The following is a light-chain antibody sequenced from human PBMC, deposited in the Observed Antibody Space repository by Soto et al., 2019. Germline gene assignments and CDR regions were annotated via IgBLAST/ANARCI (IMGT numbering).Light chain of an antibody. V-gene: IGLV2-11*01. CDR2: DVS. Sequence: QSALTQPRSVSWSPGQSVTISCTGTSSDVGGYNYVSWYQQHPGKAPKLMIYDVSKRPSGVPDRFSGSKSGNAASLTISGLQAEDEADYYCCSYAGSYTFDVFGTGTKVTVL. CDR3: CSYAGSYTFDV. J-gene: IGLJ1*01. CDR1: SSDVGGYNY.